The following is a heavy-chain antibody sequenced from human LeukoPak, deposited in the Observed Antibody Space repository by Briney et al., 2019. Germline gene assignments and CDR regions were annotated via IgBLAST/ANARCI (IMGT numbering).Heavy chain of an antibody. Sequence: GRSLRLSCSASGFTFSSYAMHWVRQAPGKGLEWVAVISYDGSNKYYADSVKGRFTISRDNSKNTLYLQMNSLRAKDTAVYYCARVGYCGGDCCPPYYYYGMDVWGQGTTATVSS. V-gene: IGHV3-30-3*01. J-gene: IGHJ6*02. CDR1: GFTFSSYA. CDR2: ISYDGSNK. CDR3: ARVGYCGGDCCPPYYYYGMDV. D-gene: IGHD2-21*02.